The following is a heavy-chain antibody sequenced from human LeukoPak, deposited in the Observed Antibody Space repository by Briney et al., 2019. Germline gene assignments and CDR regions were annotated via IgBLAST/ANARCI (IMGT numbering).Heavy chain of an antibody. CDR2: IESDGTST. D-gene: IGHD4-23*01. J-gene: IGHJ4*02. CDR1: GFTFTTSW. V-gene: IGHV3-74*01. CDR3: VKDFGGNSDY. Sequence: QPGGSLRLSCAASGFTFTTSWMHWFRQAPGKGLVWVSRIESDGTSTTYADSVKGRFTISRDNAKNTLYLQMNSLRAEDTAVYYCVKDFGGNSDYWGQGTLVTVSS.